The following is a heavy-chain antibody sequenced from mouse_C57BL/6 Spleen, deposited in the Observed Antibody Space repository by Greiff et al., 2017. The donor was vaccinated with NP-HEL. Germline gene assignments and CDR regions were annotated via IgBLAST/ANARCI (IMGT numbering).Heavy chain of an antibody. Sequence: EVQLQQSGPELVKPGASVKIPCKASGYTFTDYNMDWVQQSHGKSLEWIGDINPNNGGTIYNQKFKGKATLTVDKSSRTAYMELRSLTSEDTAVYYWARSDGSSASYYVDYWGQGTTLTVAS. J-gene: IGHJ2*01. CDR2: INPNNGGT. CDR3: ARSDGSSASYYVDY. V-gene: IGHV1-18*01. CDR1: GYTFTDYN. D-gene: IGHD1-1*01.